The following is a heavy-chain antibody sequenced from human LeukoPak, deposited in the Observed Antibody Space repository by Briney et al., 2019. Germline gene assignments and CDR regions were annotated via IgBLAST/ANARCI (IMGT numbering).Heavy chain of an antibody. CDR3: AKGCNTYCYSSFDY. CDR1: GFTFSNYA. CDR2: ISGGSGNT. J-gene: IGHJ4*02. Sequence: QPGGSLRLSCAASGFTFSNYAVAWVRQAPGKGLEWVSTISGGSGNTYYAGSVKGRFTISRDNSKNTLYLQMNSLRDEDTAVYYCAKGCNTYCYSSFDYWGQGTLVTVSS. V-gene: IGHV3-23*01. D-gene: IGHD2-21*02.